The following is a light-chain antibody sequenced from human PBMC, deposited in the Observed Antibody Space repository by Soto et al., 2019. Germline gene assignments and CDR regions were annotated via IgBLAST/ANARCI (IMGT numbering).Light chain of an antibody. CDR2: GAY. CDR3: HHYGSSHLT. V-gene: IGKV3-20*01. Sequence: EIVLTQSPGTRSSSPWGGGKLSCSAGQIVTSSQLAWYQQKPGQAPRLLVFGAYSRVLGITDRFSGSGSGTDFTLTISRMEPEDFEVYYCHHYGSSHLTFGQGTQLEIK. CDR1: QIVTSSQ. J-gene: IGKJ5*01.